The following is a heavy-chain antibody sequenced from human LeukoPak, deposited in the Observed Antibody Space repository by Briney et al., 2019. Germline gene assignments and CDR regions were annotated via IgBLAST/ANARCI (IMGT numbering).Heavy chain of an antibody. Sequence: GGSLRLSCAASGFTFSSYSMNWVRRAPGKGLEWVSSISRSGGSIFYADSVKGRFTISRDNAKNSLSLQMNSLRAEDTAVYYCARDRTGPWGQGTLVTVSS. CDR3: ARDRTGP. D-gene: IGHD1-14*01. J-gene: IGHJ5*02. CDR1: GFTFSSYS. CDR2: ISRSGGSI. V-gene: IGHV3-21*01.